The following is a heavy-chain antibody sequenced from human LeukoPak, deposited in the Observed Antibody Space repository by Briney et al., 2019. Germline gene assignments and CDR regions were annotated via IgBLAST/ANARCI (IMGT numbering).Heavy chain of an antibody. Sequence: GGSLRLSCAASGYTFTSYYMHWARQAPGQGLEWMGIINPSGGSTSYAQKFQGRVTMTRDTSTSTVYMELSSLRSEDTAVYYCARDGYTRGDYWGQGTLVTVSS. V-gene: IGHV1-46*01. CDR2: INPSGGST. J-gene: IGHJ4*02. CDR1: GYTFTSYY. D-gene: IGHD5-24*01. CDR3: ARDGYTRGDY.